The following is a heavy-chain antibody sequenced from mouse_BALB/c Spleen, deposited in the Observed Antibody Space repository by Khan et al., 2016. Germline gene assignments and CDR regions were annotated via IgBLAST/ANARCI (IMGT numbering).Heavy chain of an antibody. CDR1: GFSLTGFS. D-gene: IGHD2-4*01. J-gene: IGHJ3*01. V-gene: IGHV2-6-7*01. Sequence: QVQLMESGPGLVAPSQSLSITCTVSGFSLTGFSVNWVRQPPGMSLEWLGMIWGDGSTDYNLGLKSRLSFCKDDSKSQVFLKMNRRQNDDTDRYISASYYDYDGGFACWGQGTLVNVSA. CDR2: IWGDGST. CDR3: ASYYDYDGGFAC.